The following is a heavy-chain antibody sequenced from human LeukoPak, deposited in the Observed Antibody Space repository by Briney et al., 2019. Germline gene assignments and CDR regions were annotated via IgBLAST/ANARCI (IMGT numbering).Heavy chain of an antibody. V-gene: IGHV4-39*01. J-gene: IGHJ5*02. CDR3: ARHQYANNWFDP. CDR2: IYYSGSA. Sequence: SETLSLTCTVSGDSVSSSSYYWGWIRQPPGKGLEWIGSIYYSGSAYYNPSLKRRVTISVDTSRNQFSLKLTSVTAADTAVYYCARHQYANNWFDPWGQGALVIVSS. D-gene: IGHD2-8*01. CDR1: GDSVSSSSYY.